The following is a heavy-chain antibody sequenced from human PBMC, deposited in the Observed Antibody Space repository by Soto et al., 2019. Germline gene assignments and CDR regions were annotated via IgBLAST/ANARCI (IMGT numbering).Heavy chain of an antibody. CDR2: IYPGGNT. J-gene: IGHJ4*02. V-gene: IGHV3-53*01. Sequence: VQLVESGGGLIQPGGSLRLSCAASGFTVSSHHMTWVRQAPGRGPEWVSTIYPGGNTFYADSVWGRFTISRDTAENMLYLQMNSRRAEDTAVYYCATGVDTAKAGYWGQGTQVTVSS. D-gene: IGHD5-18*01. CDR3: ATGVDTAKAGY. CDR1: GFTVSSHH.